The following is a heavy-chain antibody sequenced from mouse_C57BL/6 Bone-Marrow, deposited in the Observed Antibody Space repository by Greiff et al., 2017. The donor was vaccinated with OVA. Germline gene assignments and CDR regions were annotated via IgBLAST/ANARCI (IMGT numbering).Heavy chain of an antibody. D-gene: IGHD1-1*01. J-gene: IGHJ3*01. CDR2: ISSGSGTI. CDR1: GFTFSDYG. Sequence: EVQLVESGGGLVKPGGSLKLSCAASGFTFSDYGMHWVRQAPERGLEWVAYISSGSGTIYYADTVKGRFTITRDNAKNTLFLQMTSLRSEDTAMDYCAREDYGSSQFAYWGQGTLVTVSA. CDR3: AREDYGSSQFAY. V-gene: IGHV5-17*01.